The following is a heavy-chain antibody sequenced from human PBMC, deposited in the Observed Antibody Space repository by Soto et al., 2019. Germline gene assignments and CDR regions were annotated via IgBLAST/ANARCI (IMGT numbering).Heavy chain of an antibody. V-gene: IGHV3-30-3*01. D-gene: IGHD6-6*01. J-gene: IGHJ6*02. CDR1: GFTFSSYA. Sequence: ESGGGVVQPGRSLRLSCAASGFTFSSYAMHWVRQAPGKGLEWVAVISYDGSNKYYADSVKGRFTISRDNSKNTLYLQMNSLRAEDTAVYYCARGIAANYYGMDVWGQGTTVTVSS. CDR3: ARGIAANYYGMDV. CDR2: ISYDGSNK.